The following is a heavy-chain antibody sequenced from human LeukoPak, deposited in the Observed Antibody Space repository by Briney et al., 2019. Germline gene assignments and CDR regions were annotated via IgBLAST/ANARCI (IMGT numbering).Heavy chain of an antibody. V-gene: IGHV3-7*01. Sequence: PGGSLRLSCAASGFTFSSYWMTWVRQAPGKGLEWVGNINQEGRDKNYVDSVKGRFTISRDNAKNSLYLQMNSLRAEDTAVYYCARAVKVWGKGTTVTVSS. J-gene: IGHJ6*04. CDR2: INQEGRDK. CDR1: GFTFSSYW. CDR3: ARAVKV.